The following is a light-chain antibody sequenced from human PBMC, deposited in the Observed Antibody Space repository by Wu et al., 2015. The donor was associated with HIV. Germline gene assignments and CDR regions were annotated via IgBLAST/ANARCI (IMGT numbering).Light chain of an antibody. J-gene: IGKJ4*01. V-gene: IGKV3-15*01. Sequence: ETVMTQSPASLSVSPGERATLSCRASQSVSSNLAWYQQKPGQAPRLLIYDASTRATGVPARFSGSGSGTEFTLTISSLQSEDFAVYYCQQYKNWPPVTFGGGTKGGD. CDR3: QQYKNWPPVT. CDR2: DAS. CDR1: QSVSSN.